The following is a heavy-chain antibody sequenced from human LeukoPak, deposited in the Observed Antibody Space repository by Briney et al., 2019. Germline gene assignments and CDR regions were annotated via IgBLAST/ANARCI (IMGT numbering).Heavy chain of an antibody. D-gene: IGHD5-12*01. J-gene: IGHJ4*02. CDR2: ISETRSTM. CDR1: GFTVSSNY. V-gene: IGHV3-48*04. CDR3: AREYIGSDYFDY. Sequence: GGSLRLSCAASGFTVSSNYMSWVRQAPGKGLEWVAYISETRSTMYYADSVKGRFTISRDNAKNSLYLQMNSLRAEDTAVYYCAREYIGSDYFDYWGQGTLVTVSS.